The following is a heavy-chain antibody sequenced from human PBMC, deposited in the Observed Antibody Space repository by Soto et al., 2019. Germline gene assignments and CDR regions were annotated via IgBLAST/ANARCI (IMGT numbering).Heavy chain of an antibody. CDR1: GFSLRGYS. CDR3: ARGAGYGDYGGY. Sequence: VQLVESGGGLVQPGGSLRLSCAGSGFSLRGYSMSWVRQAPGKGLEWVSYIGGSGNTIYADSVKGRFTISRDTAKNSVYLQMNSLGDDDTAVYYCARGAGYGDYGGYWGQGTLVIVSS. J-gene: IGHJ4*02. V-gene: IGHV3-48*02. D-gene: IGHD4-17*01. CDR2: IGGSGNTI.